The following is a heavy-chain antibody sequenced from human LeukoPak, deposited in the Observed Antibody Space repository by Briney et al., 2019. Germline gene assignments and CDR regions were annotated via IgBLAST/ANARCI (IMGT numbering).Heavy chain of an antibody. D-gene: IGHD5-18*01. CDR3: AKNKDTTMVTPLGLDY. J-gene: IGHJ4*02. CDR1: GFTFSSYG. CDR2: ISGSGGST. V-gene: IGHV3-23*01. Sequence: GGSLRLSCAASGFTFSSYGMSWVRQAPGKGLEWVSAISGSGGSTYYADSVKGRLTMSRDNSKNTLYLQINSLRAEDTAVYYCAKNKDTTMVTPLGLDYWRQGTLVTVSS.